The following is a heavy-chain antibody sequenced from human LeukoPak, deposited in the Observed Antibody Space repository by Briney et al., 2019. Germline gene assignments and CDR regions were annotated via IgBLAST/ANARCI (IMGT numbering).Heavy chain of an antibody. CDR1: GGTFSSYA. CDR2: IIPIFGTA. CDR3: ARDRHYYDSSGYYPRKDYYYMDV. J-gene: IGHJ6*03. Sequence: ASVKVSCKASGGTFSSYAISWVRQAPGQGLEWMGGIIPIFGTANYAQKFQGRVTITADESTSTAYMELSSLRSEDTAVYYCARDRHYYDSSGYYPRKDYYYMDVWGKGTTVTVSS. V-gene: IGHV1-69*13. D-gene: IGHD3-22*01.